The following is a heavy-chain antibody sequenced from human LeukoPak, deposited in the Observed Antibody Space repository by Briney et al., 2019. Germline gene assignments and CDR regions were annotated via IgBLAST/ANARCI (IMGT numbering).Heavy chain of an antibody. J-gene: IGHJ4*02. CDR1: GFSFSSDY. Sequence: PGGSLRLSCAASGFSFSSDYLTWVRQAPGKGLEWVANINQDGSEKYYVDSVRGRFTISRDNAKNSLYLQMNSLRAEDTAVYYCARDVSSSWPFHYFDYWGQGTLVTVSS. D-gene: IGHD6-13*01. CDR3: ARDVSSSWPFHYFDY. CDR2: INQDGSEK. V-gene: IGHV3-7*01.